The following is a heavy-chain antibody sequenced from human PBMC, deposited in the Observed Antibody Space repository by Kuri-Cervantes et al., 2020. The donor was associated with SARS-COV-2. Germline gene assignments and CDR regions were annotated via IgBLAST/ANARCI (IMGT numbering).Heavy chain of an antibody. CDR1: GGSISSYY. CDR2: IYYSGST. V-gene: IGHV4-59*01. Sequence: GSLRLSCTVSGGSISSYYWSWIRQPPGKGLEWIGYIYYSGSTNYNPSLKSRVAISVDTSKNQFSLKLSSVTAADTAVYYCARENWNYFDYWGRGTLVTVSS. CDR3: ARENWNYFDY. D-gene: IGHD1-1*01. J-gene: IGHJ4*02.